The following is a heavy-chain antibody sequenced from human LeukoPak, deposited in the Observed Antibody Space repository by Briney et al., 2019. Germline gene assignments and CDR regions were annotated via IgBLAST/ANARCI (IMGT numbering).Heavy chain of an antibody. CDR2: IYYHENT. D-gene: IGHD3-10*01. Sequence: PSETLSLTCTVSGGSISSSSDYWGWIRQAPGKGLEWIGSIYYHENTYYNSSLKSRVTISVDTSKNQFSLKLSSVTAADTAVYYCARDSAVLKTDAFDIWGQGTMVTVSS. J-gene: IGHJ3*02. CDR1: GGSISSSSDY. CDR3: ARDSAVLKTDAFDI. V-gene: IGHV4-39*07.